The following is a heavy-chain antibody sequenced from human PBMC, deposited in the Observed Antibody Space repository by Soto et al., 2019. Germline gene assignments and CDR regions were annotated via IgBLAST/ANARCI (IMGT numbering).Heavy chain of an antibody. J-gene: IGHJ3*02. CDR1: GFSFSTYE. CDR3: APRKYGSFSLGAFGI. V-gene: IGHV3-48*03. D-gene: IGHD1-26*01. CDR2: ISKNGIDI. Sequence: GGSLRLSCAASGFSFSTYEMNWVRPAPGKGLEWVSYISKNGIDIYYADSVKGRFTISRDNANNSLFLQMDSLRPEDTAVDYCAPRKYGSFSLGAFGIWGLGTMVTVS.